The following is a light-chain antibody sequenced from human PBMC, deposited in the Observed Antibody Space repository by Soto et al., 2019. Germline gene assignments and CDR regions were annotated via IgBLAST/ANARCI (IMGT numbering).Light chain of an antibody. V-gene: IGKV3D-20*02. J-gene: IGKJ4*01. CDR2: GAT. CDR1: QSVSSTY. CDR3: QQRSSWPLT. Sequence: EIVLTQSPGTLSLSPGERATLSCRASQSVSSTYLVWYQQKPGQAPRLLIYGATSRASGIPDRFSGSGSGTDFTLTTSRLEPEDFAVYYCQQRSSWPLTFGGGTKVDIK.